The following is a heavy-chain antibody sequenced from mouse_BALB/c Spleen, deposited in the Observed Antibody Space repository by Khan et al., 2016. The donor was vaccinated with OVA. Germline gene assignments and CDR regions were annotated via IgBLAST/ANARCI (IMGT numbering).Heavy chain of an antibody. CDR2: IDPFSGGT. CDR3: TSHGYVAWFTY. V-gene: IGHV1S135*01. CDR1: GYSFTSYY. J-gene: IGHJ3*01. D-gene: IGHD2-2*01. Sequence: VQLKESGPELMKPGASVKISCKASGYSFTSYYIHWVMQSHGKSLEWIGYIDPFSGGTTYNQKFKGKATLTVDKSSSTAYITLSNLTSEDSAVYYCTSHGYVAWFTYWGQGTLVTVSA.